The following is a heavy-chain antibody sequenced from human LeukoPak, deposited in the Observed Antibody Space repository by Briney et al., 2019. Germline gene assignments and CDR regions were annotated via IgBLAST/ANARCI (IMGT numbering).Heavy chain of an antibody. J-gene: IGHJ3*02. CDR3: ARIIGAIAFDI. V-gene: IGHV4-30-4*01. CDR1: GGSISSGDYY. CDR2: IYYSGST. Sequence: SETLSVTCTVSGGSISSGDYYWSWIRQPPGKGLEWIGYIYYSGSTYYNPSLKSRVTISVDTSKNQFSLKLSSVTAADTAVYYCARIIGAIAFDIWGQGTMVTVSS. D-gene: IGHD5-12*01.